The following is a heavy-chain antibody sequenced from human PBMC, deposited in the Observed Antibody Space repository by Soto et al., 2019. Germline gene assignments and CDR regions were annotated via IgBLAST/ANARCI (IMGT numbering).Heavy chain of an antibody. V-gene: IGHV4-31*03. J-gene: IGHJ3*02. Sequence: PSETLSLTCTVSGGSISSGGYYWSWIRQHPGKGLEWIGYIYYSGSTYYNPSLKSRVTISVDTSKNQFPLKLSSVTAADTAVYYCARALDSSGYYYLVGAFDIWGQGTMVTVSS. D-gene: IGHD3-22*01. CDR1: GGSISSGGYY. CDR2: IYYSGST. CDR3: ARALDSSGYYYLVGAFDI.